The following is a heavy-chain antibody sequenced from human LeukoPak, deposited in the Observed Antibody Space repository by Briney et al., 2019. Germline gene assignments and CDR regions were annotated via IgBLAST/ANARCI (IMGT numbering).Heavy chain of an antibody. CDR3: AKEYTGTFSPFPSYFDN. CDR1: GFTFSSYG. J-gene: IGHJ4*02. V-gene: IGHV3-23*01. CDR2: ISGSGGST. D-gene: IGHD1-26*01. Sequence: GGSLRLSCAASGFTFSSYGMSWVRQAPGKGLEWVSAISGSGGSTYYADSVKGRFTISSDNSKNTLYLQMTMPRAEDTAIYYCAKEYTGTFSPFPSYFDNWGQGTLVTVSS.